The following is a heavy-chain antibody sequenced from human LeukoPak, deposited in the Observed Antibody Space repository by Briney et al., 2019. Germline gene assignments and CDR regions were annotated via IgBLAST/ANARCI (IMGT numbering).Heavy chain of an antibody. CDR3: TRDGGEGGNSAFDI. V-gene: IGHV3-72*01. CDR2: IRRRANSYTT. D-gene: IGHD3-16*01. J-gene: IGHJ3*02. Sequence: GGSLRLSCAASGFSFSDYILDWVRQAPGKGLEWVGRIRRRANSYTTEYAASVKDRFVTSRDDSKNSLFLDMYSLKTEDTAVYHCTRDGGEGGNSAFDIWGRGTMVTVSS. CDR1: GFSFSDYI.